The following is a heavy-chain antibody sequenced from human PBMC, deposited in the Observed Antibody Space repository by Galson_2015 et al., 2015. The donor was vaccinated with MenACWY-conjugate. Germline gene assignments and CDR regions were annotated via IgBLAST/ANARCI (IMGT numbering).Heavy chain of an antibody. V-gene: IGHV3-74*01. D-gene: IGHD5-18*01. CDR2: INTAGSYT. CDR1: GFTFSNYW. J-gene: IGHJ4*01. Sequence: SLRLSCAASGFTFSNYWMHWVRQAPGRGPVWLSSINTAGSYTSYADSVKGRFTISRGNYDKTLYLQMNNLRAEDTAVYYCAKDLWARESSYGPFESWG. CDR3: AKDLWARESSYGPFES.